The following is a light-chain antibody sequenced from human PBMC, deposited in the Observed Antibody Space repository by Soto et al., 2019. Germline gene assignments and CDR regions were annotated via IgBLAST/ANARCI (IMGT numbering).Light chain of an antibody. J-gene: IGKJ2*01. CDR1: QGISSA. Sequence: AIQLTQSPSSLSASVGDRVTITCWASQGISSALAWYQQKPGKAPKLLIYDASRLESGVPSRFSGSGSGTDFTLTISSLQPEEFATYYCQQFNSYPSTFGQGTKLEIK. V-gene: IGKV1-13*02. CDR3: QQFNSYPST. CDR2: DAS.